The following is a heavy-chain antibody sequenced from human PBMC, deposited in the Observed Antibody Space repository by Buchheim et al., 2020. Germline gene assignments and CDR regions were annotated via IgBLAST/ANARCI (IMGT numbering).Heavy chain of an antibody. D-gene: IGHD3-3*01. V-gene: IGHV4-61*01. CDR1: GGSVSSGSYY. CDR2: IYYSGST. J-gene: IGHJ6*02. Sequence: QVQLQESGPGLVKPSETLSLTCTVSGGSVSSGSYYWSWIRQPPGKGLEWIGYIYYSGSTNYNPSLKSRVTISVDTSKNQFSLKLSSVTAADTAVYYCARGGGFLYYYYYGMDVWGQGTT. CDR3: ARGGGFLYYYYYGMDV.